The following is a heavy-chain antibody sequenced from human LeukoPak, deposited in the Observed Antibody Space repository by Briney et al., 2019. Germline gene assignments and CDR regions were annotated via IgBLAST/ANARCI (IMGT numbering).Heavy chain of an antibody. CDR2: INPHSGVT. CDR1: GFTFSGYY. J-gene: IGHJ4*02. Sequence: GASVKVSCKASGFTFSGYYIHWVRQAPGQGLEWMGYINPHSGVTSFPQKFQGRVILSTDTSISAAYMELSSLISDDTAMYYCVREGNEVLTKNFDHWGQGALVTVSS. CDR3: VREGNEVLTKNFDH. V-gene: IGHV1-2*02. D-gene: IGHD4/OR15-4a*01.